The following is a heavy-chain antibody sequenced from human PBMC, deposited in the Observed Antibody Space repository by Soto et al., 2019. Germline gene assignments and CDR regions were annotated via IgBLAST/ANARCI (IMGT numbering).Heavy chain of an antibody. J-gene: IGHJ3*02. CDR1: GYPVTAYY. V-gene: IGHV1-2*02. CDR2: INPATGAA. CDR3: ARGGGVGVAGSAAFDM. Sequence: QLHLVQSGAVVKKPGASVTVSCSASGYPVTAYYMHWVRQAPGRGLQWMGGINPATGAAKYTQTFQGRVYMTRETSTSKVFMELSGLTSEDTAFFYWARGGGVGVAGSAAFDMWGQGTLVTVSS. D-gene: IGHD3-3*01.